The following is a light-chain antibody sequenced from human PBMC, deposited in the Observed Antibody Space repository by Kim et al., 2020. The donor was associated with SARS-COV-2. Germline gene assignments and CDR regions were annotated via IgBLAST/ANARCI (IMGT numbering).Light chain of an antibody. V-gene: IGKV3-15*01. CDR1: QSVSSN. CDR3: EQDNDWPLT. Sequence: VSPGERVTLSCRASQSVSSNLGWFQQKPGQAPRLLIYDASIRATGSPATFSGSESGTEFTLTISSLQSEDFAVYYCEQDNDWPLTFGGGTKVEIK. CDR2: DAS. J-gene: IGKJ4*01.